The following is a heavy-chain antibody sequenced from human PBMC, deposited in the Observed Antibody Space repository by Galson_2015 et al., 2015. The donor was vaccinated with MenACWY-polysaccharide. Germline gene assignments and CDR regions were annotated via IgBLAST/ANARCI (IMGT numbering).Heavy chain of an antibody. CDR3: ARGGGAKYCRGSTCSFNWFDP. V-gene: IGHV3-23*01. J-gene: IGHJ5*02. CDR1: GFTFSNYA. Sequence: SLRLSCAASGFTFSNYAMSWVRQAPGKGLEWVSAISGSGGSTHYADSVKGRFTISRDNSKNTLYLQMNSLRAEDTAVYYCARGGGAKYCRGSTCSFNWFDPWGQGTLVTVSS. CDR2: ISGSGGST. D-gene: IGHD2-8*02.